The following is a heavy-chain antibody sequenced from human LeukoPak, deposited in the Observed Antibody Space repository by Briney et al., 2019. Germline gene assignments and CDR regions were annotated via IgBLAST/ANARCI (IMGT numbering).Heavy chain of an antibody. D-gene: IGHD3-16*02. J-gene: IGHJ4*02. CDR1: GYTLTSYD. CDR2: MNPDSSNT. V-gene: IGHV1-8*01. CDR3: ARGPQKAYDIVSGSYRYHFDY. Sequence: GASVKDSCKASGYTLTSYDINWVRQATGQGLEWMGWMNPDSSNTGYAQKFQGRVTMTRNTSISTAYMELSSLRSEDTAVYYCARGPQKAYDIVSGSYRYHFDYWGQGTLVTVSS.